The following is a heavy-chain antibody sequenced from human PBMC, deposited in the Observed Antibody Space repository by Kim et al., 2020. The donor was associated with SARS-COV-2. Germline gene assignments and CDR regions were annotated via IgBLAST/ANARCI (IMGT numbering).Heavy chain of an antibody. CDR1: GLTFSGSS. Sequence: GGSLRLSCAASGLTFSGSSMHWVRQASGTGLDWVGRIRSDANTYATAYAESVKGRFTISRDDSKHAAYLQMNSLKTEDTAVYYCTRVPGTPLAFWDAYDIWGQGTMVTVSS. CDR2: IRSDANTYAT. V-gene: IGHV3-73*01. J-gene: IGHJ3*02. CDR3: TRVPGTPLAFWDAYDI. D-gene: IGHD3-3*02.